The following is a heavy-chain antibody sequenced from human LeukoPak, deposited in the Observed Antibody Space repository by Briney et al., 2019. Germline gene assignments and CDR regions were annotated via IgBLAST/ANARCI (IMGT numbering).Heavy chain of an antibody. Sequence: SETPSLTCTVSGGSISSYYWSWIRQPPGKGLEWIGYIYYGGSTNYNPSLKSRVTISVDTSKNQFSLKLSSVTAADTAVYYCARVYSSSRRGPLYYFDYWGQGTLVTVSS. V-gene: IGHV4-59*01. CDR2: IYYGGST. CDR3: ARVYSSSRRGPLYYFDY. D-gene: IGHD2-21*01. CDR1: GGSISSYY. J-gene: IGHJ4*02.